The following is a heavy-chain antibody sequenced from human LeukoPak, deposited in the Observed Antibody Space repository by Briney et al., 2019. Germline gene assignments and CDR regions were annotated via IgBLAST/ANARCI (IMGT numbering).Heavy chain of an antibody. CDR3: ARLGKVEMATIGDY. D-gene: IGHD5-24*01. CDR1: GYSFTSYW. Sequence: GESLKISCKGSGYSFTSYWIGWVRQLPGRGLEWMGIIYPGDSDTRYSPSSQGQVTISADKSISTAYLQWSSLKASDTAMYYCARLGKVEMATIGDYWGQGTLVTVSS. CDR2: IYPGDSDT. J-gene: IGHJ4*02. V-gene: IGHV5-51*01.